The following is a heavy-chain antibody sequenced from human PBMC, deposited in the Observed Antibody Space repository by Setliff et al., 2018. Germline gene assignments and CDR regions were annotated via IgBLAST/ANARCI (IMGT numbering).Heavy chain of an antibody. Sequence: GGSLRLSCAASGFTFSSYWMSWVRQAPGKGLEWVANIKQDGSEKYYVDSVKGRFTISRDNAKNSLYLQMNSLRAEDTAVYYCASTEYSSSSSYYYYYMDVWGKGTTVTVSS. CDR3: ASTEYSSSSSYYYYYMDV. CDR2: IKQDGSEK. J-gene: IGHJ6*03. CDR1: GFTFSSYW. V-gene: IGHV3-7*01. D-gene: IGHD6-6*01.